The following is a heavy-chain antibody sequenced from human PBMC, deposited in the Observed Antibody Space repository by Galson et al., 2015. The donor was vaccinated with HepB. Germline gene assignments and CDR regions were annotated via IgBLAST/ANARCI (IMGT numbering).Heavy chain of an antibody. J-gene: IGHJ6*02. CDR3: ARDSFDGNYHHGMDV. CDR1: GFTFRSYW. V-gene: IGHV3-74*01. CDR2: INSDGRNT. Sequence: SLRLSCAASGFTFRSYWMHWVRQDAGKGLVWVSRINSDGRNTVYADSVKGRFTISRDNVKNTLYLQMKSLRAEDTAVYYCARDSFDGNYHHGMDVWGQGTTVTVSS. D-gene: IGHD3-9*01.